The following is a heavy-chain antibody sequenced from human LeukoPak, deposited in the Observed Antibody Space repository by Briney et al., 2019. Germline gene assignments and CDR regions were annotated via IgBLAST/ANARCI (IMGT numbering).Heavy chain of an antibody. CDR2: ISSSSSYI. V-gene: IGHV3-21*01. CDR1: GFTFSSYS. J-gene: IGHJ3*02. Sequence: GGSLRLSCAASGFTFSSYSMNWVRQAPGKGLEWVSSISSSSSYIYYADSVKGRFTISRDNAKNSLYLQMNSLRAEDTGVYYCARLYSSSWYSAFDIWGQGTMVTVSS. CDR3: ARLYSSSWYSAFDI. D-gene: IGHD6-13*01.